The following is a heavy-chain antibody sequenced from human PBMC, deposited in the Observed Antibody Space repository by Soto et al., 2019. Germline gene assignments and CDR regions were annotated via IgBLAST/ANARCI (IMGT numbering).Heavy chain of an antibody. V-gene: IGHV1-8*01. CDR2: MNPNSGNT. Sequence: QVQLVQSGAEVKKPGASVNVSCKASGYTFTSYDINRVRQATGQGLEWMGWMNPNSGNTGYAQKFQGRVTMTWNTSISTAYMELSSLGSEVTAVYYCARTIYGNNVDYWGQGTLVTVSS. J-gene: IGHJ4*02. D-gene: IGHD4-4*01. CDR3: ARTIYGNNVDY. CDR1: GYTFTSYD.